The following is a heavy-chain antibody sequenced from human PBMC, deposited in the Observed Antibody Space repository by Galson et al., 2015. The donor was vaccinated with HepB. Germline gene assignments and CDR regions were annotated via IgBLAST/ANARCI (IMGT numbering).Heavy chain of an antibody. Sequence: SVKVSCKASGGTFSSCAISWVRQAPGQGLEWMGWMNPNSGNTGYAQKFQGRVTMTRNTSISTAYMELSSLRSEDTAVYYCAREEDYYDSSGPRFDPWGQGSLATVSS. CDR1: GGTFSSCA. D-gene: IGHD3-22*01. CDR2: MNPNSGNT. CDR3: AREEDYYDSSGPRFDP. V-gene: IGHV1-8*02. J-gene: IGHJ5*02.